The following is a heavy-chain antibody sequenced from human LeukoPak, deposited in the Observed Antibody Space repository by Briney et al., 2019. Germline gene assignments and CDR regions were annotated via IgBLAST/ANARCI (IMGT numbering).Heavy chain of an antibody. J-gene: IGHJ3*01. D-gene: IGHD6-13*01. V-gene: IGHV3-74*01. CDR1: GFTFTTSW. CDR3: ARDQYNSTWYRCAFDD. CDR2: IEGDGTST. Sequence: GGSLRLSCAASGFTFTTSWMHWFRQAPGKGLVWVSRIEGDGTSTTYADSVKGRFTISRDNAKNTLYLQMNSLRAEDTAVYYCARDQYNSTWYRCAFDDWGQGTMVSVSS.